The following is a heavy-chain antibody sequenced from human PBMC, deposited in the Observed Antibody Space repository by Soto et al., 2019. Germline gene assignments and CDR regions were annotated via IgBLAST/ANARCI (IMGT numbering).Heavy chain of an antibody. CDR1: GYTFTGYY. Sequence: ASVKVSCKASGYTFTGYYMHWVRQAPGQGLEWMGWINPNSGGTNYAQKFQGRVTMTRDTSISTAYMELSRLRSDDTAVYYCARKVVPASHYGMDVWGQGTTVTVSS. CDR2: INPNSGGT. J-gene: IGHJ6*02. V-gene: IGHV1-2*02. D-gene: IGHD2-2*01. CDR3: ARKVVPASHYGMDV.